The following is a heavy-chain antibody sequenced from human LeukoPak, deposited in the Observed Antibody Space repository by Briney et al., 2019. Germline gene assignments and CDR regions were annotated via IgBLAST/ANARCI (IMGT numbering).Heavy chain of an antibody. D-gene: IGHD3-10*01. V-gene: IGHV4-34*01. CDR3: ARSRHYYGSGRRGNWFDP. CDR1: GGSFSGYY. J-gene: IGHJ5*02. CDR2: INHSGST. Sequence: SETLSLTCAVYGGSFSGYYWSWIRQPPGKGLEWIGEINHSGSTNYNPSLKSRVTISVDTSENQFSLKLSSVTAADTTVYYCARSRHYYGSGRRGNWFDPWGQGTLVTVSS.